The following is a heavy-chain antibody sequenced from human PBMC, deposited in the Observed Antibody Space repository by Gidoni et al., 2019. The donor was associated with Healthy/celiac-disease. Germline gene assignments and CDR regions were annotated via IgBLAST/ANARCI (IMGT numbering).Heavy chain of an antibody. Sequence: QVQLVQSGAEVKKPGSSVKVSCKASGGTFSSYAISWVRQAPGQGLEWMGGIIPIFGTANYAQKFQGRVTITADESTSTAYMELSSLRSEDTAVYYCARDLGYYYDSSGYSLSAFDIWGQGTMVTVSS. CDR1: GGTFSSYA. J-gene: IGHJ3*02. CDR2: IIPIFGTA. D-gene: IGHD3-22*01. CDR3: ARDLGYYYDSSGYSLSAFDI. V-gene: IGHV1-69*01.